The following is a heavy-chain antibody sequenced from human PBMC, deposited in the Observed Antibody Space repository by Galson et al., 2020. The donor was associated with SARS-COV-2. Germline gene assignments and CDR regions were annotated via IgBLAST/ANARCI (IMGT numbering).Heavy chain of an antibody. CDR2: IYYSGST. Sequence: SETLSLTCTVSGGSISSSSYYWGWIRQPPGKGLEWIGSIYYSGSTYYNPSLKSRVTISVDTSKNQFSLKLSSVTAADTAVYYCARVLSPLGLITIFGVEDSTIDYWGQGTLVTVSS. CDR3: ARVLSPLGLITIFGVEDSTIDY. CDR1: GGSISSSSYY. D-gene: IGHD3-3*01. J-gene: IGHJ4*02. V-gene: IGHV4-39*07.